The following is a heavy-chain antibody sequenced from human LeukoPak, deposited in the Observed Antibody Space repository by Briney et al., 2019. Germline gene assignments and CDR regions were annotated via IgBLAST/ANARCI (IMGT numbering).Heavy chain of an antibody. V-gene: IGHV3-48*03. CDR2: ISSSGSTI. D-gene: IGHD3-22*01. CDR1: GFTFSSYE. CDR3: ARSLYYYDSSGYYGIDY. J-gene: IGHJ4*02. Sequence: GGSQRLSCAASGFTFSSYEMNWVRQAPGKGLEWVSYISSSGSTIYYADSVKGRFTISRDNAKNSLFLQMNSLRAEDTALYYCARSLYYYDSSGYYGIDYWGQGTLVTVSS.